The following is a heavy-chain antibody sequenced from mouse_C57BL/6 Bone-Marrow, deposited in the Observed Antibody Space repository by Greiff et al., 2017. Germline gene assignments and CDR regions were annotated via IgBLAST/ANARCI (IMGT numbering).Heavy chain of an antibody. D-gene: IGHD1-1*01. J-gene: IGHJ1*03. CDR3: AAVDYCGSRYFDV. V-gene: IGHV14-2*01. CDR2: IDPEDGET. CDR1: GFNITDYY. Sequence: VQLQQSGAELVKPGASVKLSCTASGFNITDYYMHWVKQRPEQGLEWIGRIDPEDGETKYAPKFQGKATITADASSNTAYLQLSSLTTEDTAVYYCAAVDYCGSRYFDVWGTGTTVTVSS.